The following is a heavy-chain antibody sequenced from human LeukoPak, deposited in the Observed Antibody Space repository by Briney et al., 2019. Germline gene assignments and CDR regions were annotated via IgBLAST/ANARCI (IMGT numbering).Heavy chain of an antibody. D-gene: IGHD6-19*01. CDR1: GFTFSSYS. CDR2: ISSSSSYI. CDR3: ARESSVSGWYNY. V-gene: IGHV3-21*04. J-gene: IGHJ4*02. Sequence: GSPRLHCAASGFTFSSYSMNWVRQAPGKGLEWVSSISSSSSYILYADSVEGRFTITRDNHKNSLHLQMNSLRPEHTPVYFCARESSVSGWYNYWGQGTL.